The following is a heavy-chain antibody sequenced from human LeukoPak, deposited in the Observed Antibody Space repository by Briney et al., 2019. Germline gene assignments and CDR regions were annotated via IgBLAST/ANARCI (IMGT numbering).Heavy chain of an antibody. V-gene: IGHV1-18*01. CDR2: ISAYNGNT. D-gene: IGHD1-26*01. Sequence: GASVKVSCKASGYTFTSYGNSWVRQAPGQGLEWMGWISAYNGNTNYAQKLQGRVTMTTDTSTSTAYMELRSLRSDDTAVYYCARDPPIVGATVPDYWGQGTLVTVSS. CDR3: ARDPPIVGATVPDY. CDR1: GYTFTSYG. J-gene: IGHJ4*02.